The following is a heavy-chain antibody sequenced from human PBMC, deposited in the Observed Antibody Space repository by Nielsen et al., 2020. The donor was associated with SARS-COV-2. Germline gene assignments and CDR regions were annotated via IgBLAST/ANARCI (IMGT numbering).Heavy chain of an antibody. CDR1: GFTFSSYS. Sequence: GGSLRLSSAASGFTFSSYSMNWVRQAPGKGLEWVSYISSSSSTIYYADSVKGRFTISRDNAKNSLYLQMNSLRDEDTAVYYCARDDSYYYGSKTEYYYGMDVWGQGTTVTVSS. D-gene: IGHD3-10*01. V-gene: IGHV3-48*02. CDR3: ARDDSYYYGSKTEYYYGMDV. J-gene: IGHJ6*02. CDR2: ISSSSSTI.